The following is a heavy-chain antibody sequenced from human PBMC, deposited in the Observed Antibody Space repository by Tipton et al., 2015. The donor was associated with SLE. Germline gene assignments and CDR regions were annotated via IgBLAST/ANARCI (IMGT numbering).Heavy chain of an antibody. CDR2: IYYSGST. V-gene: IGHV4-59*01. CDR3: ARGGNGYMNY. J-gene: IGHJ4*02. D-gene: IGHD5-24*01. Sequence: TLSLTCTVSGGSISSYYWSWIRQPPGKGLEWIGYIYYSGSTNYNPSLKSRVTISVDTSKNQFSLRLTSVTAADTAVYYCARGGNGYMNYWGQGTLVTVSS. CDR1: GGSISSYY.